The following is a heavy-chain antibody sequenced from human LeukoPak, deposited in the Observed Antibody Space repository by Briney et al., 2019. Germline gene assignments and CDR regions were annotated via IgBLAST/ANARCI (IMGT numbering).Heavy chain of an antibody. Sequence: SETLSLTCAVSGGSISSSNWWSWVRQPPGKGLEWIGEIYHSGSTNYNPSLKSQVTISVDKSKNQFSLKLSSVTAADTAVYYCARSRAAETVDYFDYWGQGTLVTVSS. CDR1: GGSISSSNW. D-gene: IGHD6-13*01. CDR3: ARSRAAETVDYFDY. J-gene: IGHJ4*02. CDR2: IYHSGST. V-gene: IGHV4-4*02.